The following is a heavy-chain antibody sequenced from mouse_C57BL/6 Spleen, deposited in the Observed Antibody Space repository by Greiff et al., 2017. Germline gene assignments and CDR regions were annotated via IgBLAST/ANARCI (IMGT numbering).Heavy chain of an antibody. Sequence: QVQLQQSGPELVKPGASVKISCKASGYAFSSYWMNWVKQRPGKGLEWIGQINPGDGGTNYNGKFKGKATLTGDKSSSTAYLQLRSLTSEDSAVYFCARRLPATGGAMDYWGQGTSDTVSS. CDR1: GYAFSSYW. CDR2: INPGDGGT. D-gene: IGHD1-1*01. CDR3: ARRLPATGGAMDY. V-gene: IGHV1-80*01. J-gene: IGHJ4*01.